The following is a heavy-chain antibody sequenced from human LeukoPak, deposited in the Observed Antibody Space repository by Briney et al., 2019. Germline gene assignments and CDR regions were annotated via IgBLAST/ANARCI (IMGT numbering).Heavy chain of an antibody. Sequence: PGGSLRLSCAASGFTFSSYSMNWVRQAPGKGVEWVSYISSSSSTIYYADSVKGRFTISRDNAKNSLYLQMNSLRAEDTAVYYCASDQSIAVAGTRGVYWGQGTLVTVSS. D-gene: IGHD6-19*01. CDR2: ISSSSSTI. V-gene: IGHV3-48*01. J-gene: IGHJ4*02. CDR1: GFTFSSYS. CDR3: ASDQSIAVAGTRGVY.